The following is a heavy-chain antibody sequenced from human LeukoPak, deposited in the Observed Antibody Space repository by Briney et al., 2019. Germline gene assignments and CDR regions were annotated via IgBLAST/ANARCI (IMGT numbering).Heavy chain of an antibody. CDR2: IWSDGSNK. D-gene: IGHD3-22*01. CDR1: GFTFSSYG. CDR3: AATYYYDGSGDY. Sequence: PGRSLRLSCAASGFTFSSYGMHWVRQTPGKGLEWVAVIWSDGSNKYYADSVKGRFTISRDNAKNSLYLLMNSLRTEDTAVYYCAATYYYDGSGDYWGQGTLVTVSS. J-gene: IGHJ4*02. V-gene: IGHV3-33*03.